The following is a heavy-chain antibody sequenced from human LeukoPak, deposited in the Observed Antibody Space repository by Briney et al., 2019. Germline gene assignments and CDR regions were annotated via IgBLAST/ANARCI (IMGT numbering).Heavy chain of an antibody. J-gene: IGHJ4*02. CDR2: IKSKTDGGTT. CDR3: TTDLHYYDSSGYYQSWTFDY. Sequence: GGSLRLSCAASGFTFSNAWMSWVRQAPGKGLEWVGRIKSKTDGGTTDYAAPVKGRFTISRDDSKNTLYLQMNSLKTEDTAVYYCTTDLHYYDSSGYYQSWTFDYWGQGTLVTVSS. D-gene: IGHD3-22*01. CDR1: GFTFSNAW. V-gene: IGHV3-15*01.